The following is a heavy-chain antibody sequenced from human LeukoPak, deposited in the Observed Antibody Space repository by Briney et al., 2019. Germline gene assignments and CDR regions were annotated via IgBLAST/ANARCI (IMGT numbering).Heavy chain of an antibody. J-gene: IGHJ4*02. V-gene: IGHV3-23*01. D-gene: IGHD6-19*01. CDR1: GITLSNYA. CDR3: ATEDEAVADY. Sequence: GGSLRLSCAVSGITLSNYAMSWVRQAPGRGLEWVSAISGSGGSTYYADSVKGRFTISRDNSKNTLYLQMNSLRAEDTAVYYCATEDEAVADYWGQGTLVTVSS. CDR2: ISGSGGST.